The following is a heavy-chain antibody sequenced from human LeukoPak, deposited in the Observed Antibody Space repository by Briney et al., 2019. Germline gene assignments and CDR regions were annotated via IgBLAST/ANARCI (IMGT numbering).Heavy chain of an antibody. CDR2: ISSSGDST. J-gene: IGHJ4*02. V-gene: IGHV3-23*01. Sequence: GGSLRLSCAASGFTFSPCGMTWVRQAPGKGLEWVAAISSSGDSTAHADSVKGRFTISRDNSKNTVFLQMNSLRAEDTAVYYCAKTPGGYLNGGGQGTWVTVS. D-gene: IGHD5-18*01. CDR3: AKTPGGYLNG. CDR1: GFTFSPCG.